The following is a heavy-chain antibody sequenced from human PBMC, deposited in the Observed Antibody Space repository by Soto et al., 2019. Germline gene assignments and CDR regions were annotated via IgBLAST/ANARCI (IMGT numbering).Heavy chain of an antibody. Sequence: EVQLVEAGGGLVQPGGSLRLSCVVSGFTFSDYWMSWVRQAPGKGLEWVANIRQDGGVKYYLDSVKGRFTISRDNAKNSLYLRMDGLSAEDTAVYYCARKGLGDYWGQGTLVTVSS. CDR3: ARKGLGDY. V-gene: IGHV3-7*01. CDR1: GFTFSDYW. J-gene: IGHJ4*02. CDR2: IRQDGGVK.